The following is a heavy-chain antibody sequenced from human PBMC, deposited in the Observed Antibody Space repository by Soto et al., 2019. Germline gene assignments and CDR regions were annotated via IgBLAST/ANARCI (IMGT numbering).Heavy chain of an antibody. CDR2: ISGSGFST. J-gene: IGHJ6*02. D-gene: IGHD6-19*01. CDR3: AKGVQGSGSVFPYYGMDV. V-gene: IGHV3-23*01. CDR1: VFTFNNFA. Sequence: GGSLRLSCSSSVFTFNNFAMMWVRQAPGKGLEWVSTISGSGFSTYYADSVKGRFTISRDNSRNTLYLQMNSLRADDTAIYFCAKGVQGSGSVFPYYGMDVWGQGTTVTVSS.